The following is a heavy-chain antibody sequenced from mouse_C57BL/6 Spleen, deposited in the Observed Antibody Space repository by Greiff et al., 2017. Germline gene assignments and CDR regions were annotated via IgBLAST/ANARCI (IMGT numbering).Heavy chain of an antibody. CDR2: ISSGSSTI. J-gene: IGHJ4*01. Sequence: DVKLVESGGGLVKPGGSLKLSCAASGFTFSDYGMHWVRQAPEKGLEWVAYISSGSSTIYYADTVKGRFTISRDNAKNTLFLQMTSLRAEDTAMSYGARERGRDYWGQGTSGTVSS. CDR1: GFTFSDYG. V-gene: IGHV5-17*01. CDR3: ARERGRDY.